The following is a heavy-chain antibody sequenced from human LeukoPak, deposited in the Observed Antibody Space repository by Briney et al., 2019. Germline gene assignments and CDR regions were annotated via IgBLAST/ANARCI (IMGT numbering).Heavy chain of an antibody. CDR2: IDRRGST. CDR1: GGLITTGSYY. Sequence: SHTHSLTRTLSGGLITTGSYYSSWIRHPAWKGLDWIVLIDRRGSTNYNPALTRRLTISVDTSKNQFSLKLSSVTAADTAVYYCASTICISTSCYPGVVDYWGQGTLVTVSS. J-gene: IGHJ4*02. V-gene: IGHV4-61*02. D-gene: IGHD2-2*01. CDR3: ASTICISTSCYPGVVDY.